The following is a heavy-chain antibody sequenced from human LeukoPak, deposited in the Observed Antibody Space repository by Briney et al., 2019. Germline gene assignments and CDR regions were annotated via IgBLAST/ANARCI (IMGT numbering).Heavy chain of an antibody. CDR3: VRGVGVSRFNYFDP. CDR2: LSGSGDRT. CDR1: GFTFSSYA. V-gene: IGHV3-23*01. D-gene: IGHD5-24*01. Sequence: PGGSLRLSCAASGFTFSSYAMSWVRQAPGKGLEWVSGLSGSGDRTYYADSVKGRFTISRDNSKNTLFLQMNSLRDDDTAVYYCVRGVGVSRFNYFDPWGQGTLVVVSS. J-gene: IGHJ5*02.